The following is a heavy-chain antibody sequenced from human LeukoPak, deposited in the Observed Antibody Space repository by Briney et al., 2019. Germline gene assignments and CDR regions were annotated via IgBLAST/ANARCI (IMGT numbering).Heavy chain of an antibody. V-gene: IGHV3-74*01. D-gene: IGHD1-26*01. CDR3: IGSGGWPGY. CDR1: GFTFSSYW. J-gene: IGHJ4*02. CDR2: IASDGST. Sequence: GGSLTLSCAAYGFTFSSYWMHWVRQAPGKGLVWVSRIASDGSTVYADSVKGRFTISRDNAKDTVYLQMNSLRVEDTAVYYCIGSGGWPGYWGQRTLVTVSS.